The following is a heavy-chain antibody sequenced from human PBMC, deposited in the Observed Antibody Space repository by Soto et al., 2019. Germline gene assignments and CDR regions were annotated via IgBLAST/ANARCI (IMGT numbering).Heavy chain of an antibody. J-gene: IGHJ6*02. CDR1: GDVFRSYG. Sequence: ASVKVSCKASGDVFRSYGVNWVRQAPGQGLEWMGGIIPISGTTNYAQKFQGRVAITADESTDTVYMELSRLRSEDTAVYFCARVRCFNGLCHTADYGMDVWGQGTTVTVSS. CDR3: ARVRCFNGLCHTADYGMDV. CDR2: IIPISGTT. D-gene: IGHD2-8*01. V-gene: IGHV1-69*13.